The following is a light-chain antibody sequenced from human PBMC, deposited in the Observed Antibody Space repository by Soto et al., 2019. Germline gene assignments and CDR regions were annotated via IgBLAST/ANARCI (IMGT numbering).Light chain of an antibody. J-gene: IGKJ5*01. CDR3: QHYGRSPIT. CDR1: QSVSSSY. CDR2: GAS. Sequence: EIVLTQSPATLSLSPGERATLSCRASQSVSSSYLAWYQQKPGQAPRLLIYGASSRATGIPDRFSGSGSATDFTLTISRLEPEDFALYYCQHYGRSPITFGQGTRLEIK. V-gene: IGKV3-20*01.